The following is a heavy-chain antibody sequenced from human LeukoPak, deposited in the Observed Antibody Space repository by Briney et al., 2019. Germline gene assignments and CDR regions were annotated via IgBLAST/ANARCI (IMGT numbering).Heavy chain of an antibody. CDR2: ISGSGGST. V-gene: IGHV3-23*01. J-gene: IGHJ4*02. Sequence: GSLRLPCAASGFTLNSYALDLVRPAPGKGLEGVSAISGSGGSTYYADSVKGRFTISRDNSKNTLYLQMNSLRAEDTAVYYCAKSDSGSYPLYYFDYWGQGTLVTVSS. D-gene: IGHD1-26*01. CDR3: AKSDSGSYPLYYFDY. CDR1: GFTLNSYA.